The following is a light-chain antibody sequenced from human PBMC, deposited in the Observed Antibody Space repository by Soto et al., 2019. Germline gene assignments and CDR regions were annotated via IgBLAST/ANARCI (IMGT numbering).Light chain of an antibody. V-gene: IGLV1-44*01. Sequence: QSVLSQPPSASGSPGQTVTISCSGSSSNIGSRTVTWYQQLPGMAPKLLMFSNNQRPSGVPDRFSGSKSGTSASLAISGLQSGDEGDYYCAAWDGSLKAVVFGGGTKVTV. J-gene: IGLJ2*01. CDR1: SSNIGSRT. CDR3: AAWDGSLKAVV. CDR2: SNN.